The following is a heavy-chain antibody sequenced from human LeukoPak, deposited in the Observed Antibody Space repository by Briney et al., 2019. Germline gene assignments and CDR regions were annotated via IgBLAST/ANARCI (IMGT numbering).Heavy chain of an antibody. J-gene: IGHJ4*02. Sequence: SETLSLTCTVSGGSISSHYWSWIRQPPGKGLEWIGYIYYSGSTNYNPSLKSRVTISVDTSKNQFSLKLSSVTAADTAVYYCARDLLGRYYLDYWGQGTLVTVSS. V-gene: IGHV4-59*11. CDR1: GGSISSHY. CDR3: ARDLLGRYYLDY. D-gene: IGHD7-27*01. CDR2: IYYSGST.